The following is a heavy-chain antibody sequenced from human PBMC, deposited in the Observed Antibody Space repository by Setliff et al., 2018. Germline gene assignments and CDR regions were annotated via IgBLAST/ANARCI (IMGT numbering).Heavy chain of an antibody. D-gene: IGHD1-1*01. CDR2: ITPIFETA. J-gene: IGHJ6*02. V-gene: IGHV1-69*06. CDR3: ARDSVTLGQLERRGGWHYYGMDV. CDR1: GGTFSGYA. Sequence: SVKVSCKASGGTFSGYAFSWVRQAPGQGLEWIGGITPIFETAHYAEKFRDRVTITADKSTTTVHMELSSLTSEDTAVYFCARDSVTLGQLERRGGWHYYGMDVWGQGTLVTVSS.